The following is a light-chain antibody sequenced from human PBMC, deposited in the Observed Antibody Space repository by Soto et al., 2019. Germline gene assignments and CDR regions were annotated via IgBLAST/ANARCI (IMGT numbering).Light chain of an antibody. CDR3: QQYNRWPSWT. CDR2: GAS. J-gene: IGKJ1*01. Sequence: EIVMTQSPATLSVSPGESATLSCRASQSVGSNLVWYQQKPGQAPRVVIYGASTRGIGIPARFSGSGSGTEFTLTISGLQSEDSAVYYCQQYNRWPSWTFGQGTKVDIK. CDR1: QSVGSN. V-gene: IGKV3-15*01.